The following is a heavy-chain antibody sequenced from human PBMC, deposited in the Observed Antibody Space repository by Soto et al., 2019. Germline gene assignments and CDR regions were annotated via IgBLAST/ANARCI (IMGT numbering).Heavy chain of an antibody. CDR1: GGAIGSNSYY. CDR2: IYYSGST. Sequence: SETLSLTCTVSGGAIGSNSYYWGGIRQPPGKGLEWIGSIYYSGSTYYNPSLKSRVTISVDTSKNQFSLKLSSVTAADTAVYYCARHESGYPSYYYATDVWGQGPTVTVSS. CDR3: ARHESGYPSYYYATDV. J-gene: IGHJ6*02. D-gene: IGHD5-12*01. V-gene: IGHV4-39*01.